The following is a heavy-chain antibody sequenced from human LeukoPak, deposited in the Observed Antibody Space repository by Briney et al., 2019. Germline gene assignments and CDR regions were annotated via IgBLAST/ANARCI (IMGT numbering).Heavy chain of an antibody. CDR3: ARLLYYGMDV. V-gene: IGHV3-48*03. Sequence: GGSLRLSCAASGFTFSSYDMNWVRQAPGKGLEWVSYISSSGSTIYYADSVKGRFTISRDNAKNSLYLQMNSLRAEDTAVYYCARLLYYGMDVWGQGTTVTVSS. CDR2: ISSSGSTI. CDR1: GFTFSSYD. J-gene: IGHJ6*02.